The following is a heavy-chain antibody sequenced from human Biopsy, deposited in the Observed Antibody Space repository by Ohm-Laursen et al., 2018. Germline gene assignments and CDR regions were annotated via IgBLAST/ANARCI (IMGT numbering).Heavy chain of an antibody. J-gene: IGHJ4*02. CDR3: ARGMRSSGWPCFDN. Sequence: SETLSLTCTVSGDSVSSGSFYWTWIRQPPGQGLEYIGYIYDRGSTANYNPSLESRVTMSVDMPKNQFSLKLSSVAAADTAIYYCARGMRSSGWPCFDNWGQGTLVTVSS. D-gene: IGHD6-19*01. V-gene: IGHV4-61*01. CDR2: IYDRGSTA. CDR1: GDSVSSGSFY.